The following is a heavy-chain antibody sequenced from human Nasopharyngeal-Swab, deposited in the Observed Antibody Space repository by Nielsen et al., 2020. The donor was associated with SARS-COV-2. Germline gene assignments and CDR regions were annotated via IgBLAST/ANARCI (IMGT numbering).Heavy chain of an antibody. CDR2: ISSSGSTI. D-gene: IGHD3-3*02. J-gene: IGHJ2*01. Sequence: GESLKISCAASGFTFSSYEMNWVRQAPGKGLEWVSYISSSGSTIYYADSVKGRFTISRDNAKNSLYLQMNSLRAEDTAVYYCARVVPFLLLRRGHWYFDLWGRGTLVTVSS. CDR3: ARVVPFLLLRRGHWYFDL. CDR1: GFTFSSYE. V-gene: IGHV3-48*03.